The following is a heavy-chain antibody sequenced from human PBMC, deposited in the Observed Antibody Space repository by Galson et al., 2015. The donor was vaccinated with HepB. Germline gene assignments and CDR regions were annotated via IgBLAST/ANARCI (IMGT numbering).Heavy chain of an antibody. CDR1: GGTFSSYT. CDR2: IIPILGIA. V-gene: IGHV1-69*02. CDR3: ARGGGRDGYNPDLPNYYYGMDV. D-gene: IGHD5-24*01. J-gene: IGHJ6*02. Sequence: SVKVSCKASGGTFSSYTISWVRQAPGQGLEWMGRIIPILGIANYAQKFQGRVTITADKSTSTAYMELSSLRSEDTAVYYCARGGGRDGYNPDLPNYYYGMDVWGQGTTVTVSS.